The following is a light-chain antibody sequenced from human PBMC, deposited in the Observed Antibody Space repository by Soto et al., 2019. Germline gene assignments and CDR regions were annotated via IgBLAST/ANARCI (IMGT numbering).Light chain of an antibody. V-gene: IGLV6-57*02. J-gene: IGLJ1*01. Sequence: NFMLAQPHSVSESPGKTVTISCTGSSGTVVTNYVQWYQQRPGSAPTTVIYEDNQRPSGVPDRFSGSTSGNAAFLTVSGLRADDEADYFCCSSAPESTYVFGTGTKVTVL. CDR1: SGTVVTNY. CDR3: CSSAPESTYV. CDR2: EDN.